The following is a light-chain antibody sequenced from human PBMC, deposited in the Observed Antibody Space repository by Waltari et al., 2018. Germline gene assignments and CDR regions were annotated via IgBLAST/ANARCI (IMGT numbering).Light chain of an antibody. CDR3: HSRDTTSTRL. CDR1: SLRRFY. V-gene: IGLV3-19*01. J-gene: IGLJ2*01. Sequence: SSELTQDPAVSVALGQTVRITCQGDSLRRFYASWYQQRPGQAPIIVLYGQNNRPSGIPDRFSGSTSGNTASLTITRAQAEDEGDYFCHSRDTTSTRLFGGGTRVTV. CDR2: GQN.